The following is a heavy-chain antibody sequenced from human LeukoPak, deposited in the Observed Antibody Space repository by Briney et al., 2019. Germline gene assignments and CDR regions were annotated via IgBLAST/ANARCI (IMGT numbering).Heavy chain of an antibody. CDR1: GYTFTSYA. CDR2: INTNTGNP. D-gene: IGHD3-3*01. V-gene: IGHV7-4-1*02. J-gene: IGHJ4*02. Sequence: ASVKVSFKASGYTFTSYAMNWVRQAPGQGLEWMGWINTNTGNPTYAQGFTGRFVFSLDTSVSTAYLQISSLKAEDTAVYYCARDPSRVTIFGVDPTHPLDYWGQGTLVTVSS. CDR3: ARDPSRVTIFGVDPTHPLDY.